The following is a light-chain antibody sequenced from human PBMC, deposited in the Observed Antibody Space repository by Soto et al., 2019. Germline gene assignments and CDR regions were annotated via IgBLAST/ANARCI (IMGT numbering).Light chain of an antibody. Sequence: EIVLTQSPASLSLSPGERATLSCRASQSVDSYLVWYQQKPGQAPSLLIFGASNRATGIPARFSGSGSGTDFTLTINSLEPEDFAVYYCQQRNNWPITFGQGTRLEIK. J-gene: IGKJ5*01. V-gene: IGKV3-11*01. CDR3: QQRNNWPIT. CDR1: QSVDSY. CDR2: GAS.